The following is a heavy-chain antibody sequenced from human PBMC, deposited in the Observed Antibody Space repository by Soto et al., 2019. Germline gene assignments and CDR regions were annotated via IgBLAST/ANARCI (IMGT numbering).Heavy chain of an antibody. CDR3: ARDHCSSTSCYTAVDY. J-gene: IGHJ4*02. Sequence: GASVKVCCKASGYSFTSYCRRWVRQAPGKGLEWMGWISAYNGNTNYAQKLQGRVTMTTDTSTSTAYMELRSLRSDDTAVYYCARDHCSSTSCYTAVDYWGQGTLVTVSS. V-gene: IGHV1-18*04. CDR2: ISAYNGNT. CDR1: GYSFTSYC. D-gene: IGHD2-2*02.